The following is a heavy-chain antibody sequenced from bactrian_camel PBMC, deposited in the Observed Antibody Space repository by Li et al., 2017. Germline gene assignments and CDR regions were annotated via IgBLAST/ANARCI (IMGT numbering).Heavy chain of an antibody. D-gene: IGHD3*01. CDR3: AADPRGSGY. CDR1: GFTFSSVD. CDR2: ISDGGGQV. Sequence: DVQLVESGGGLVQPGGSLSLSCAASGFTFSSVDMNWVRLAPGKGLEWVSSISDGGGQVEYTDSVKGRFTISRDDAKTTLYLQMNSLKPEDTAVYHCAADPRGSGYWGQGTQVTVS. J-gene: IGHJ4*01. V-gene: IGHV3S40*01.